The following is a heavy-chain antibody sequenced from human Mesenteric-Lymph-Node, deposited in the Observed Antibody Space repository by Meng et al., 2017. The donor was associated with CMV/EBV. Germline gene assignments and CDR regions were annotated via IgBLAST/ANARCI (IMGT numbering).Heavy chain of an antibody. D-gene: IGHD6-13*01. Sequence: SGFSLRTSGVGVGWIRQPTGKALEWLALIYWDDDKRYNPSLKSRLTITKDTSKNQVVLTMTNMDPVDTAAYYCAHRPIEAAGVLFDFWGQGTLVTVSS. CDR1: GFSLRTSGVG. J-gene: IGHJ4*02. CDR3: AHRPIEAAGVLFDF. CDR2: IYWDDDK. V-gene: IGHV2-5*02.